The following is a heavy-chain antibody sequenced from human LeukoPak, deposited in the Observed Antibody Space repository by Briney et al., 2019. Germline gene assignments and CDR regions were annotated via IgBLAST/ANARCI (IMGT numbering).Heavy chain of an antibody. CDR3: ARALRYGSGSYPFGY. CDR2: IRYDGSNN. Sequence: QPGRSLRRSCAASGFTFSSYGMHWVRQAPGKGLEWVAVIRYDGSNNYYADSVKGRFTISRDNSKNTLYLQMNSLRAEDTAVYSCARALRYGSGSYPFGYWGQGTLVTVSS. V-gene: IGHV3-33*01. J-gene: IGHJ4*02. D-gene: IGHD3-10*01. CDR1: GFTFSSYG.